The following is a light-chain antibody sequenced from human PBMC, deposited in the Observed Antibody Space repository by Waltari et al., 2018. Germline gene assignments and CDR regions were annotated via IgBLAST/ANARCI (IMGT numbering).Light chain of an antibody. CDR1: QRISSW. Sequence: DIQMTQSPSSLSAAVGDKVTITWQARQRISSWLAWYHQKPGQAPSLLIYKASTLECGVPSRFSGSGSGTHFTLTISGLQPEDFATYYCQQYDSAPHSFGLGTRLEI. V-gene: IGKV1-5*01. J-gene: IGKJ2*03. CDR3: QQYDSAPHS. CDR2: KAS.